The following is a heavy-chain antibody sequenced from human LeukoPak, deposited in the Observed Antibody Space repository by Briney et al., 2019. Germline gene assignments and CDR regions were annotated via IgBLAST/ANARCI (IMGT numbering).Heavy chain of an antibody. CDR1: GYTLTELS. CDR2: FDPEDGET. D-gene: IGHD3-3*01. J-gene: IGHJ6*02. CDR3: ATSFTIFGVVMYYYYGMDV. Sequence: ASVKVSCKVSGYTLTELSMHWVRQAPGKGLESMGGFDPEDGETIYAQKFQGRVTMTEDTSTDTAYMELSSLRSEDTAVYYCATSFTIFGVVMYYYYGMDVWGQGTTVTVSS. V-gene: IGHV1-24*01.